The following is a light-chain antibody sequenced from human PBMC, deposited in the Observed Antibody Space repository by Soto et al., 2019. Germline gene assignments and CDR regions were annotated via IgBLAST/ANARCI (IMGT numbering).Light chain of an antibody. J-gene: IGLJ1*01. CDR3: SSYTTSNTRQIV. Sequence: QSALTQPASVSGSPGQSIAISCTGTSSDVGAYDYVSWYQQHPGKAPKLMIYDVSNRPSGVSNRFSGSKSANTASLTISGLQAEDEADYYCSSYTTSNTRQIVFGTGTKLTVL. CDR1: SSDVGAYDY. V-gene: IGLV2-14*01. CDR2: DVS.